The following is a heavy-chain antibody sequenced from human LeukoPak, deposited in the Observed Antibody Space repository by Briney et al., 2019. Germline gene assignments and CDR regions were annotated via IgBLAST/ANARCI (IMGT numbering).Heavy chain of an antibody. V-gene: IGHV1-69*13. CDR3: AREGDTSNWSHPNWFDP. J-gene: IGHJ5*02. CDR1: GGTFSSYA. Sequence: GASVKVSCKASGGTFSSYAISWVRQAPGQGLEWMGGIIPIFGTANYAQKFQGRVTITADESTSTAYMELSSLRSEDTAVYYCAREGDTSNWSHPNWFDPWGQGTLVTVSS. D-gene: IGHD6-13*01. CDR2: IIPIFGTA.